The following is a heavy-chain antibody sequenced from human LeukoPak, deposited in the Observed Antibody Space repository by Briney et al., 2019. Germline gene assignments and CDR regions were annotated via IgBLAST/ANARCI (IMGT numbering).Heavy chain of an antibody. CDR1: GGSISSSNYY. CDR3: ARLLYSSSPAD. V-gene: IGHV4-39*01. CDR2: IYYSGST. J-gene: IGHJ4*02. Sequence: PSETLSLTCTVSGGSISSSNYYWGWIRQPPGKGLEWIGSIYYSGSTYYNPSLKSRVTISVDTSKNQFSLKLSSVTAADTAVYYCARLLYSSSPADWGQGTLVTVSS. D-gene: IGHD6-6*01.